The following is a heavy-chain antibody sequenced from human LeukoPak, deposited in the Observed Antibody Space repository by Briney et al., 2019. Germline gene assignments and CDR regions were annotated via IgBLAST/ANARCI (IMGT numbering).Heavy chain of an antibody. CDR1: GGSISSYY. CDR3: ARGVTYYDILTGYYGDEDWFDP. V-gene: IGHV4-59*01. D-gene: IGHD3-9*01. CDR2: IYYSGST. Sequence: SEALSLTCTVSGGSISSYYWSWIRQPPGKGLEWIGYIYYSGSTNYNPSLKSRVTISVDTSKNQFSLKLSSVTAADTAVYYCARGVTYYDILTGYYGDEDWFDPWGQGTPVTVSS. J-gene: IGHJ5*02.